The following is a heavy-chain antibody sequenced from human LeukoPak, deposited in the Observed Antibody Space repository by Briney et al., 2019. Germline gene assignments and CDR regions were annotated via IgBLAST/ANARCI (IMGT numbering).Heavy chain of an antibody. V-gene: IGHV1-24*01. J-gene: IGHJ4*02. Sequence: ASVKVSCKVSGYTLTELSMHWVRQAPGKGLEWMGGFDPEDGETIYAQKFQGRATMTEDTSTDTAYMELSSLRSEDTAVYYCATGGGLRLGELSFSFDYWGQGTLVTVSS. CDR2: FDPEDGET. CDR1: GYTLTELS. D-gene: IGHD3-16*02. CDR3: ATGGGLRLGELSFSFDY.